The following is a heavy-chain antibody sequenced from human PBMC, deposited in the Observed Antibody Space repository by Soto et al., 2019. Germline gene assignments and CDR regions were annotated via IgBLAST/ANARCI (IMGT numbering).Heavy chain of an antibody. V-gene: IGHV5-51*01. CDR2: IYPADSDT. J-gene: IGHJ6*02. CDR1: VNIFGNSW. D-gene: IGHD5-18*01. CDR3: ARYWHSYSLNYYRGMDV. Sequence: GESLKISCKGSVNIFGNSWIAWVRQMPGKGLEWMGIIYPADSDTRYSPSFQGQVTISADKSISTAYLQWSSLKASDTAMYYCARYWHSYSLNYYRGMDVWGQGTTVTVSS.